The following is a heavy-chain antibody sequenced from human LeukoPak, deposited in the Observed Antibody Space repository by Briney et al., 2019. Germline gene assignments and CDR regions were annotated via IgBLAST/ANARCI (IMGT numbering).Heavy chain of an antibody. CDR2: INHSGST. V-gene: IGHV4-34*01. CDR1: GGSFRGYY. D-gene: IGHD6-25*01. CDR3: AKRRQRLYIDY. Sequence: SGTLSLTCAVYGGSFRGYYWSWIRQPPGKGLEWIGEINHSGSTNYNPSLKSRVTISVDTSKNQFSLKLSSVTAADTAVYYCAKRRQRLYIDYWGQGTQVTDSS. J-gene: IGHJ4*02.